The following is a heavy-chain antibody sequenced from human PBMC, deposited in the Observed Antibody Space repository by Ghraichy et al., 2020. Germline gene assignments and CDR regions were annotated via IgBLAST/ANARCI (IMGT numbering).Heavy chain of an antibody. V-gene: IGHV1-2*02. CDR1: GYTFTGYY. D-gene: IGHD1-26*01. CDR2: INPNSAGT. Sequence: ASVKVSCKASGYTFTGYYMHWVRQAPGQGLEWMGWINPNSAGTNYAQKFQGRVTMTRDTSISTAYMELSRLRSDDTAVYYCARPRVGATYYYYGMDVWGQGTTVTVSS. CDR3: ARPRVGATYYYYGMDV. J-gene: IGHJ6*02.